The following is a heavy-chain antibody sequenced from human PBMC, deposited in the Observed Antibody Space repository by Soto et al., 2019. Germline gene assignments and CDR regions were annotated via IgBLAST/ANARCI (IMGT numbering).Heavy chain of an antibody. CDR3: ARGGRGALYYYYYYMDV. J-gene: IGHJ6*03. V-gene: IGHV4-34*01. CDR2: INHSGST. CDR1: GVSFSGYY. Sequence: SETLSLTCAVYGVSFSGYYWSWIRQPPGKGLEWIGEINHSGSTNYNPSLKSRVTISVDTSKNQFSLKLSSVTAADTAVYYCARGGRGALYYYYYYMDVWGKGTTVTVSS. D-gene: IGHD4-17*01.